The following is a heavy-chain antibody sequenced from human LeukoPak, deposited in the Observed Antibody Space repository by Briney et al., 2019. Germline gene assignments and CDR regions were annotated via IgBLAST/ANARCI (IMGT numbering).Heavy chain of an antibody. CDR1: GFTLSSYL. CDR2: IKEDGNEK. D-gene: IGHD3-10*01. J-gene: IGHJ4*02. Sequence: GGSLRLSCAASGFTLSSYLWSWSGKPPGRGWKWVATIKEDGNEKYYVDSVKGRFTISRDNAKNSLYLQMNSLRVEDTAVYYCVRERYRGSDYWGQGTLVTVSS. V-gene: IGHV3-7*01. CDR3: VRERYRGSDY.